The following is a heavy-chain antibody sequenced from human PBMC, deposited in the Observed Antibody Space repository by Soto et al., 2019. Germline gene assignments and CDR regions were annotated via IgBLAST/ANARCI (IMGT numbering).Heavy chain of an antibody. V-gene: IGHV3-30-3*01. D-gene: IGHD3-22*01. CDR2: ISYDGSNK. J-gene: IGHJ5*02. Sequence: GSLRLSCAASGFTFSSYAMHWARQAPGKGLEWVAVISYDGSNKYYADSVKGRFTISRDNSKNTLYLQMNSLRAEDTAVYYCAREFRQSDSSVSFDPWGQGTLVTVSS. CDR1: GFTFSSYA. CDR3: AREFRQSDSSVSFDP.